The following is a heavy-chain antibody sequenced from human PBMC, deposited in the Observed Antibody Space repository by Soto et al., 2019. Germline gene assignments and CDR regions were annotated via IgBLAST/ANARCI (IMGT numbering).Heavy chain of an antibody. CDR3: ARGITLPTPLDY. CDR1: GYAFTSYA. V-gene: IGHV1-3*01. Sequence: ASVKVSCKASGYAFTSYAMHWVRQAPGQRLEWMGWINAGNGNTKYSQKFQGRVTITRDTSASTAYMELSSLRSEDTAVYYCARGITLPTPLDYWGQGTLVTVS. D-gene: IGHD1-20*01. CDR2: INAGNGNT. J-gene: IGHJ4*02.